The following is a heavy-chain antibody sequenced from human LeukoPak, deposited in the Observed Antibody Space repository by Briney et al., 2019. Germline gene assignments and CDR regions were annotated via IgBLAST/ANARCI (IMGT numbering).Heavy chain of an antibody. CDR1: GGSISSSSYY. CDR2: IYYSGST. J-gene: IGHJ4*02. V-gene: IGHV4-39*07. D-gene: IGHD3-10*01. CDR3: AREPYYYGSVDY. Sequence: SETLSLTCTVSGGSISSSSYYWGWIRQPPGKGLEWIGSIYYSGSTYYNPSLKSRVTISVDTSKNQFSLKLSSVTAADTAVYYCAREPYYYGSVDYWGQGTLVTVSS.